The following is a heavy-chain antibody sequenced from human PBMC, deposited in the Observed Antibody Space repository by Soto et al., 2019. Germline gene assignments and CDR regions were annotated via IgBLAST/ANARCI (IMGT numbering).Heavy chain of an antibody. CDR1: GGSFSGYY. J-gene: IGHJ3*02. CDR2: INHSGST. D-gene: IGHD3-10*01. V-gene: IGHV4-34*01. CDR3: ARIYGSGSYFAFDI. Sequence: SETLSLTCAVYGGSFSGYYWSWIRQPPGKGLEWIGEINHSGSTNYNPSLKSRVTISVDTSKNQFSLKLSSVTAADTAVYYCARIYGSGSYFAFDIWGQGTMVTVSS.